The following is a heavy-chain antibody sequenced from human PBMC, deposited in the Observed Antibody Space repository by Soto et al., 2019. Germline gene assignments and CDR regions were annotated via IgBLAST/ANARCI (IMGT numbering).Heavy chain of an antibody. D-gene: IGHD3-3*01. CDR2: IKQDGSEK. J-gene: IGHJ4*02. V-gene: IGHV3-7*01. CDR3: ARDFPTSIQSITIFGVVRGLDY. Sequence: GGSLRLSCAASGFTFSSYWMSWVRQAPGKGLEWVANIKQDGSEKYYVDSVKGRFTISRDNAKNSLYLQMNSLRAEDTAVYYCARDFPTSIQSITIFGVVRGLDYWGQGTLVTVSS. CDR1: GFTFSSYW.